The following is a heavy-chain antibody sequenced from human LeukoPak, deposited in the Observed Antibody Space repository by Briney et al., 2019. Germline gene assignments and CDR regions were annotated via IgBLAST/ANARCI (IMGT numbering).Heavy chain of an antibody. CDR1: GYTFTSYG. Sequence: ASVKVSCKASGYTFTSYGISWVRQAPGQGLEWMGWISAYNGNTNYAQKLQGRVTMTTDTSTSTAYMELRSLRSDDTAVYYCARRYYGSGSYYNWFDPWGQGTLVTVSS. D-gene: IGHD3-10*01. CDR2: ISAYNGNT. J-gene: IGHJ5*02. CDR3: ARRYYGSGSYYNWFDP. V-gene: IGHV1-18*01.